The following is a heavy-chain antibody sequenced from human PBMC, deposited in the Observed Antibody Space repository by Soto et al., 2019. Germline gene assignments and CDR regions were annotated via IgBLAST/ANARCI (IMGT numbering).Heavy chain of an antibody. J-gene: IGHJ2*01. V-gene: IGHV1-69*01. CDR2: IIPIYGTA. Sequence: QVQLVQSGAEVREPGSSVKVSCKVSGGTFNKYTINWVRQAPGQGLEWMAGIIPIYGTANYALKFHDRIKVTADESTATAYMELNSLTSEDTAIYYCARDGHGYNYWYFDLWGRGTLITVSS. D-gene: IGHD5-12*01. CDR1: GGTFNKYT. CDR3: ARDGHGYNYWYFDL.